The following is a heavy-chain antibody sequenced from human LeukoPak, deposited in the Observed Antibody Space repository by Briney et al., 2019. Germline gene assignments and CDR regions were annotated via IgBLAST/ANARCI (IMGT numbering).Heavy chain of an antibody. CDR3: ARNVGDYFDY. CDR2: IYYSGST. CDR1: GGSISSYY. J-gene: IGHJ4*02. Sequence: PSETLSLTCTVSGGSISSYYWSWIRQPPGKGLEWIGYIYYSGSTNYNPSLKSRVTISVDTSKNQFSLNLSSVTAADTAVYYCARNVGDYFDYWGQGTLVTVSS. V-gene: IGHV4-59*08. D-gene: IGHD4-17*01.